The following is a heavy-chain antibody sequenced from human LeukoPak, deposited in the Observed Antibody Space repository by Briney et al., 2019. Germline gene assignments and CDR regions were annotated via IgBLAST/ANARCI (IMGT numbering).Heavy chain of an antibody. CDR2: INPNSGGT. V-gene: IGHV1-2*02. J-gene: IGHJ4*02. Sequence: GASVKVSCKASGYTFTGYYMHWVRQAPGQGLEWMGWINPNSGGTNYAQKFQGRVTMTRDTSISTAYMELSRLRSDDTAVYYCARVYGDRFRDYWQDYWGQGTLVTVSS. CDR3: ARVYGDRFRDYWQDY. CDR1: GYTFTGYY. D-gene: IGHD5-24*01.